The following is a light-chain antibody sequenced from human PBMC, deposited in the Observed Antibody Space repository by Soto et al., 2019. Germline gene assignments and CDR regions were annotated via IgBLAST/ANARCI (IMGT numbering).Light chain of an antibody. CDR2: DVS. CDR1: RSDFGGYNY. V-gene: IGLV2-14*01. Sequence: QSVLTQPASVYGSPGQSITISCPGTRSDFGGYNYVSWYQQHPGKAPKLMIYDVSNRPSGVSNRFSGSKSGNTASLTISGLQAEDEADYYCSSYTSSSTFYVFGTGTKVTVL. CDR3: SSYTSSSTFYV. J-gene: IGLJ1*01.